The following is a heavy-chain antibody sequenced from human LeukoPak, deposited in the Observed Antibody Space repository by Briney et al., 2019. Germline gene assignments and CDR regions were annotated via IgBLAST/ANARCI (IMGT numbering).Heavy chain of an antibody. CDR1: GGSISSGSDY. CDR2: IYTSGST. D-gene: IGHD2-8*01. Sequence: PSQTLSLTCTVSGGSISSGSDYWRWIRQPAGKGLEWIVRIYTSGSTDCNPSLKSRVTISVDTSKNQFSLKLSSVTAADTAVYYCARSPYCTNGVCYSRYYFDYWGQGTLVTVSS. CDR3: ARSPYCTNGVCYSRYYFDY. J-gene: IGHJ4*02. V-gene: IGHV4-61*02.